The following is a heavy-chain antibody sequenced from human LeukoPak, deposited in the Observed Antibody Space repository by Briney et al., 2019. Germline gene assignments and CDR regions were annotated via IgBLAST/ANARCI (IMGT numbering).Heavy chain of an antibody. CDR3: AKDNSDYYFDY. V-gene: IGHV3-30*02. D-gene: IGHD3-22*01. J-gene: IGHJ4*02. CDR1: GFTFSSYG. CDR2: IWYDEITK. Sequence: SGGSLRLSCAASGFTFSSYGIHWVRQAPGKGLEWLAFIWYDEITKNYADSVKGRFTISRDNSKNTLYVQMNSLRPDDTAVYYCAKDNSDYYFDYWGQGTLVTVSS.